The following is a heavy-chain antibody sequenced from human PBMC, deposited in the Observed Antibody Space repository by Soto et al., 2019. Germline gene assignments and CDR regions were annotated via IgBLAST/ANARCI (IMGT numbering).Heavy chain of an antibody. CDR3: AGINDYYYYGMDV. V-gene: IGHV3-23*01. CDR2: ISGSGGST. CDR1: GFTFSSYA. J-gene: IGHJ6*02. Sequence: EVQLLESGGGLVQPGGSLRLSCAASGFTFSSYAMSWVRQAPGKGLEWVSAISGSGGSTYYADSVKGRFTISRDNSKNTLYLQMNSLRAEDTAVYYCAGINDYYYYGMDVWGQGTTVTVSS. D-gene: IGHD1-20*01.